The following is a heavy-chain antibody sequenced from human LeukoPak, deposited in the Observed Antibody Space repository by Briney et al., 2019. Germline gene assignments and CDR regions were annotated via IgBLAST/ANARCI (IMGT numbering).Heavy chain of an antibody. J-gene: IGHJ3*02. Sequence: SETLSLTCAVSGGSISSYYWSWIRQPPGKGLEWIGEINHSGSTNYNPSLKSRVTISVDTSKNQFSLKLSSVTAADTAVYYCARGQIPRVKADAFDIWGQGTMVTVSS. CDR1: GGSISSYY. V-gene: IGHV4-34*01. CDR2: INHSGST. D-gene: IGHD2-21*01. CDR3: ARGQIPRVKADAFDI.